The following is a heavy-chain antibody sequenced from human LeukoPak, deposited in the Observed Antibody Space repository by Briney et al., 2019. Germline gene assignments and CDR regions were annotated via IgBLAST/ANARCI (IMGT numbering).Heavy chain of an antibody. Sequence: SETLSLTCAVSTGSISGYYWSWIRQPPGKGLEWIGFRYYSGASNYNPSLRGRVTISADRSKSQVSLKMTSVTAADTAVYYCARALSGSPAVFDSWGQGTLVSVSS. CDR2: RYYSGAS. CDR1: TGSISGYY. CDR3: ARALSGSPAVFDS. D-gene: IGHD1-26*01. J-gene: IGHJ4*02. V-gene: IGHV4-59*08.